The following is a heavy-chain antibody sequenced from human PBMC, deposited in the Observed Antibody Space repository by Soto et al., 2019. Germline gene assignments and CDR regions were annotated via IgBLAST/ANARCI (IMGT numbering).Heavy chain of an antibody. V-gene: IGHV3-20*04. D-gene: IGHD3-22*01. J-gene: IGHJ4*02. CDR3: ARSITMIVVELDYFDY. Sequence: EVQLVESGGGVVRPGGSLRLSCAASGFTFDDYGMSWVRQAPGKGLEWVSGINWNGGSTGYADSVKGRFTISRDNAKNSLYLQMISLRAEVTALYYCARSITMIVVELDYFDYWGQGTLVTVSS. CDR2: INWNGGST. CDR1: GFTFDDYG.